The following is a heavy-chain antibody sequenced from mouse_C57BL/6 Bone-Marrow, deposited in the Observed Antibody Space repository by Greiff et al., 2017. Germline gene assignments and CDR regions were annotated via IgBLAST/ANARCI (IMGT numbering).Heavy chain of an antibody. V-gene: IGHV14-1*01. J-gene: IGHJ2*01. D-gene: IGHD1-1*01. CDR1: GFNIKDYY. CDR2: IDPEDGDT. CDR3: TSITTVVACDY. Sequence: VQLQQSGAELVRPGASVKLSCTASGFNIKDYYMHWVKQRPEQGLEWIGRIDPEDGDTEYAPKFQGKATMTADTSSNTAYLQHSSLTSEDTAVYYCTSITTVVACDYWGQGTTLTVSS.